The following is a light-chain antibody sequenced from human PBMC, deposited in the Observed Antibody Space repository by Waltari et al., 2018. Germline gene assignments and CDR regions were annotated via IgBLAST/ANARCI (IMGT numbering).Light chain of an antibody. Sequence: QSALTQPASVPGSPGQSITIPCPGTRRDAGRSNQASTYQQHPGQAPKLMIYAVSNRPSGVSNRFSGSKSGNTASLTISGLQAEDEADYYCSSYTSSSTLGVFGTGTKVTVL. CDR1: RRDAGRSNQ. J-gene: IGLJ1*01. CDR3: SSYTSSSTLGV. CDR2: AVS. V-gene: IGLV2-14*03.